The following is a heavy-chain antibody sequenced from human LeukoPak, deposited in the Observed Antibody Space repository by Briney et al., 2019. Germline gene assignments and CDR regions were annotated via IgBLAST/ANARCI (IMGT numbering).Heavy chain of an antibody. V-gene: IGHV4-59*01. D-gene: IGHD6-13*01. J-gene: IGHJ4*02. CDR2: IYYSGST. CDR3: ASSGSFRQQLVK. Sequence: PSETLSLTCTVSGGSISRYYWSWIRQPPGKGLEWIGHIYYSGSTNYNPSLKSRVTISVDTSKNQFSLKLSSVTAADTAVYYCASSGSFRQQLVKWGQGTLVTVSS. CDR1: GGSISRYY.